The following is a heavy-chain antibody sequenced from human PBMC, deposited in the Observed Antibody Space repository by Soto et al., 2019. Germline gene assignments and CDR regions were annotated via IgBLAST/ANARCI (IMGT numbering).Heavy chain of an antibody. Sequence: GGSLRLSCAASGFTFSSYGMHWVRQAPGKGLEWVAVISYDGSNKYYADSVKGRFTISRDKSKNTLYLQMNSLRAEDTAVYYCAKDFYTIFGVGPYYYYMDVWGKGTTVTVSS. J-gene: IGHJ6*03. CDR1: GFTFSSYG. CDR3: AKDFYTIFGVGPYYYYMDV. CDR2: ISYDGSNK. V-gene: IGHV3-30*18. D-gene: IGHD3-3*01.